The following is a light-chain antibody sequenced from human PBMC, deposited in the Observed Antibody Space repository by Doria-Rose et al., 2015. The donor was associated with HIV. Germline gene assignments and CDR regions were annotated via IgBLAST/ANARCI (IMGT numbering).Light chain of an antibody. V-gene: IGKV3-20*01. CDR1: QRMKSSY. J-gene: IGKJ5*01. CDR3: QQYGTSRGT. Sequence: TQSPGTLSLSPGERATLSCRASQRMKSSYLAWYQQKPGQAPRLLTYDASTRATGIPDRFSGSGSGTDFTLTISRLEPEDVAVYYCQQYGTSRGTFGQGTRLEIK. CDR2: DAS.